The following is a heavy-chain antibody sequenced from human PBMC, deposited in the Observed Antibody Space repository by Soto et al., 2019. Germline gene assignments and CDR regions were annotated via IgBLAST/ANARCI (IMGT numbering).Heavy chain of an antibody. CDR2: IYYSGST. Sequence: QVPLQESGPGLVKPSQTLSLTCTVSGGSISSGGYYWSWIRQHPGKGLEWIGYIYYSGSTYYNPSLKSRVTISVDTSKNQFSLKLSSVTAADTAVYYCNGYCSGGSCYYWFDPWGQGTLVTVSS. V-gene: IGHV4-31*03. J-gene: IGHJ5*02. CDR3: NGYCSGGSCYYWFDP. D-gene: IGHD2-15*01. CDR1: GGSISSGGYY.